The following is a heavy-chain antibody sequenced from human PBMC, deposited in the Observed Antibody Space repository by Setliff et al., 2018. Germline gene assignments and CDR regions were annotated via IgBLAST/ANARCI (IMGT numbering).Heavy chain of an antibody. CDR3: ARDRSTVIRGVTSFFYYYMDV. V-gene: IGHV4-59*11. CDR2: IFYSDTA. D-gene: IGHD3-10*01. Sequence: PSETLSLTCTVSGGSIGPHYWSWIRQAPGKGLEWIGYIFYSDTAKYNPSLESRAAISVDSSKNQFSLKLRSVTAADTAVYYCARDRSTVIRGVTSFFYYYMDVWGGGTTVTVSS. CDR1: GGSIGPHY. J-gene: IGHJ6*03.